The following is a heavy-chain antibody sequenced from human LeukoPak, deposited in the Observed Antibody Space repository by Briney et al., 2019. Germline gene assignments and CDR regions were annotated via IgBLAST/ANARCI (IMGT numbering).Heavy chain of an antibody. V-gene: IGHV3-23*01. D-gene: IGHD4-17*01. Sequence: GGSLRLSCAAFGFTFSSYAMSWVRQAPGKGLEWVSAISGSGGSTYYADSVKGRFTISRDNSKNTLYLQMNSLRAEDTAVYYCAFGRAGTTWSPLDYWGQGTLVTVSS. CDR2: ISGSGGST. J-gene: IGHJ4*02. CDR1: GFTFSSYA. CDR3: AFGRAGTTWSPLDY.